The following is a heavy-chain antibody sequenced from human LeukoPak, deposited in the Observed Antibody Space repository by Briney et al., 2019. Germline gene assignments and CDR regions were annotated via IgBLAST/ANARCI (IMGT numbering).Heavy chain of an antibody. CDR2: ISASGGST. Sequence: GGSLRLSCAASGFTFSTDAMSWVRQAPGKGLEWVSGISASGGSTLYADSVKGRFTVSRDNSKNTLYLQMNSLRAEDTAVYYCAKDRITNFDYWGQGTLVTVSS. CDR1: GFTFSTDA. CDR3: AKDRITNFDY. V-gene: IGHV3-23*01. J-gene: IGHJ4*02.